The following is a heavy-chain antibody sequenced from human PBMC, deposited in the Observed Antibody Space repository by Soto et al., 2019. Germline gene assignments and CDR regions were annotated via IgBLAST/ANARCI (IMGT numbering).Heavy chain of an antibody. CDR2: IYHSAST. D-gene: IGHD2-15*01. CDR3: ARGSGPNDAFDI. CDR1: PGSVISVSFY. V-gene: IGHV4-61*01. Sequence: PSETQSLTCTVSPGSVISVSFYWTGIRRPPGQGLVWIGYIYHSASTNGTRSRRSRVTITGDTSKNKFSLKLSSVTAAYTAVYYCARGSGPNDAFDIWGQGTMVT. J-gene: IGHJ3*02.